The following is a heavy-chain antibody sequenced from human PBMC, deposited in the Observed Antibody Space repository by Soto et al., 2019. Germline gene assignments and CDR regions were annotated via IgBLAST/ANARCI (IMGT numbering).Heavy chain of an antibody. V-gene: IGHV3-7*01. Sequence: GGSLRLSCAASGFTFSSYWMNWVRQAPGKGLEWVANINQDGNEDNLLDSVKGRFTNSRDNAKNSLFLQMNSLRVDDTAVYYCARTGDGHHDFLDYWGQGALVTVSS. D-gene: IGHD1-1*01. CDR1: GFTFSSYW. CDR3: ARTGDGHHDFLDY. J-gene: IGHJ4*02. CDR2: INQDGNED.